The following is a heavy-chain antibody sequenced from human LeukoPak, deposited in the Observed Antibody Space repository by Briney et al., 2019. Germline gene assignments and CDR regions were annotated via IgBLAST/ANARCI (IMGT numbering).Heavy chain of an antibody. CDR1: GGSISSCY. Sequence: SETLSLTCTVSGGSISSCYWSWIRQPPGKGLEWIGYIYYSGSTNYNPSLKSRVTISVDTSKNQFSLKLSSVTAADTAVYYCASSFATVTRYEYFQHWGQGTLVTVSS. CDR3: ASSFATVTRYEYFQH. D-gene: IGHD4-17*01. CDR2: IYYSGST. J-gene: IGHJ1*01. V-gene: IGHV4-59*08.